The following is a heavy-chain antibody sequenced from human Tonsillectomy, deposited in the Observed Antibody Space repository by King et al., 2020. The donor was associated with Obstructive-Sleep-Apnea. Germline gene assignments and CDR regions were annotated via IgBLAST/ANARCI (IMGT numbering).Heavy chain of an antibody. J-gene: IGHJ4*02. V-gene: IGHV1-2*04. CDR3: ARGYSSSWYYFDY. CDR2: INPNSGGT. CDR1: GYTFTGYY. D-gene: IGHD6-13*01. Sequence: QLVQSGAEVKKPGASVKVSCKASGYTFTGYYMHWVRQAPGQGLEWLGWINPNSGGTNYAQKFQGWVTMTRDTSISTAYMELSRLRSDDTAVYYCARGYSSSWYYFDYWGQGTLVTVSS.